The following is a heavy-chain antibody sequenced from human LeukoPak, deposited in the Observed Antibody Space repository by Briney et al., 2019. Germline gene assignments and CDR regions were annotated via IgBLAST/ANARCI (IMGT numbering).Heavy chain of an antibody. V-gene: IGHV4-4*07. D-gene: IGHD3-10*01. Sequence: PSETLSLTCTVSGGSISSYYWSWIRQPAGKGLEWIGRIYTSGSTNYNPSLKSRVTMSVDTSKNQFSLKLSSVTAADTAVYYCARDRYGSGSYIHWLDPWGQGTLVTVSS. CDR2: IYTSGST. CDR1: GGSISSYY. CDR3: ARDRYGSGSYIHWLDP. J-gene: IGHJ5*02.